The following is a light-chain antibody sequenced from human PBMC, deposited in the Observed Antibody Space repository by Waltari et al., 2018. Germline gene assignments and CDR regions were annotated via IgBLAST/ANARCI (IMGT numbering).Light chain of an antibody. CDR3: CSYAGSDTHVI. V-gene: IGLV2-23*02. CDR2: EVN. Sequence: QSALTQPASVSGSPGQSTTISCTGTSRDVGSYNLVSWYQQHPGKAPKVMIYEVNKRPSGLSNRFSGSKSGNTASLTISGLQAEDEADYYCCSYAGSDTHVIFGGGTKLTVL. CDR1: SRDVGSYNL. J-gene: IGLJ2*01.